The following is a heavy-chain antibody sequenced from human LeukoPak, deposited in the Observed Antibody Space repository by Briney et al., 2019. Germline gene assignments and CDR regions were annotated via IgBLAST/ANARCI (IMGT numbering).Heavy chain of an antibody. Sequence: GASVKVSCKASGYTFTGYYMHWVRQAPGQGLEWMGIINPSGGSTSYAQKFQGRVTMTRDMSTSTVYMELSSLRSEDTAVYYCARDYGDYAGASYWGQGTLVTVSS. CDR2: INPSGGST. V-gene: IGHV1-46*01. J-gene: IGHJ4*02. CDR1: GYTFTGYY. D-gene: IGHD4-17*01. CDR3: ARDYGDYAGASY.